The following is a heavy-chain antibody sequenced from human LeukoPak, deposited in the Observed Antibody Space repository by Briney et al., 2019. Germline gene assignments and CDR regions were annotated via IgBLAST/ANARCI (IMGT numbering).Heavy chain of an antibody. J-gene: IGHJ2*01. D-gene: IGHD3-22*01. V-gene: IGHV4-34*01. CDR1: GGSFSGYY. CDR3: ARGYDGSGYYYRNWYFDL. Sequence: SETLSLICAVYGGSFSGYYWSWIRQPPGKGLEWIGEINHSGSTNYNPSLKSRVTISVDTSKNQFSLKLSSVTAADTAVYYCARGYDGSGYYYRNWYFDLWGRGTLVTVSS. CDR2: INHSGST.